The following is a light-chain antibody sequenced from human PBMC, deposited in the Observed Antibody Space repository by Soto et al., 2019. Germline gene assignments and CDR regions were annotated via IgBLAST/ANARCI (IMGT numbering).Light chain of an antibody. J-gene: IGKJ5*01. CDR2: DVS. Sequence: ELVLTQSPGTLSVSPGERATLTCRAGQGVTTNFAWYQQKSGQSPRLLIYDVSIRATGVPARFSATGSETDFTLTISGLQSGDSAVYFCQQYNNWPFSFGQGTRLENK. CDR3: QQYNNWPFS. CDR1: QGVTTN. V-gene: IGKV3-15*01.